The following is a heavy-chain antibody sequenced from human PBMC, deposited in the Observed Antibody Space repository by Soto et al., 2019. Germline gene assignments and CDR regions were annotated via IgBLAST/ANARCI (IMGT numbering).Heavy chain of an antibody. CDR2: ITSKSTTI. J-gene: IGHJ5*01. CDR3: AREMGACSDSSCYPGPYDS. D-gene: IGHD2-2*01. CDR1: GFTFTSYS. V-gene: IGHV3-48*02. Sequence: GGSLRLSCAASGFTFTSYSMNWVRQAPGQGLEWVSYITSKSTTIKYADSVKGRFTVSRDNAKNSLYLQLNSLRDEDTAVYYCAREMGACSDSSCYPGPYDSWGHGTLVTVSS.